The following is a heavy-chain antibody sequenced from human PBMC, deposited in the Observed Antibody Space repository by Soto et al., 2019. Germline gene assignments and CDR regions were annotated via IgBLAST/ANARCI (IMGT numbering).Heavy chain of an antibody. CDR2: ISYDGSNK. Sequence: LRLSCAASGFTFSSYAMHWVRQAPGKGLEWVAVISYDGSNKYYADSVKGRFTISRDNSKNTLYLQMNSLRAEDTAVYYCARVVAVARSYGMDVGGQGTTVTVSS. CDR1: GFTFSSYA. J-gene: IGHJ6*02. D-gene: IGHD6-19*01. CDR3: ARVVAVARSYGMDV. V-gene: IGHV3-30-3*01.